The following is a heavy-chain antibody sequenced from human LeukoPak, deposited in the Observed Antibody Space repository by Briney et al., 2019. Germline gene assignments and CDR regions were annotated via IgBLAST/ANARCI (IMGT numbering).Heavy chain of an antibody. CDR3: TRGRGI. D-gene: IGHD3-10*01. V-gene: IGHV4-61*09. Sequence: SHTLSLTCTVSGGSISSGSYYWYWIRQPAGKGLEWIRHIYTSGSTNYNPSLKSRVTMSVDTSKNQFSLKLSSVTATDTAVYYCTRGRGIWGQGTLVTVPS. CDR1: GGSISSGSYY. CDR2: IYTSGST. J-gene: IGHJ4*02.